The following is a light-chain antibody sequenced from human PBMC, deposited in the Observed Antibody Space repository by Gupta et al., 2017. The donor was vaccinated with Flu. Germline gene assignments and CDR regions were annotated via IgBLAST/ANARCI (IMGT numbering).Light chain of an antibody. CDR3: QRRSTWWT. CDR1: QSVSSY. J-gene: IGKJ1*01. Sequence: IVLPQSPATLSLSPGDRPTLSCRASQSVSSYLQWYQQKPGQAPRLLIYDASNRANGIPDRFSGTGSGTDSTLTSSRREPEDFAVYYGQRRSTWWTFGEGTKVEIK. V-gene: IGKV3-11*01. CDR2: DAS.